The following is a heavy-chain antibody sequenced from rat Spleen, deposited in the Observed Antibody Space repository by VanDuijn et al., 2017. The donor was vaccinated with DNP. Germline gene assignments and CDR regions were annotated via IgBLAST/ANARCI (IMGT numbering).Heavy chain of an antibody. Sequence: QVQLKESGPGLVQPSQTLSLTCTVSGFSLTKYGISWVRQPPGKGLEWIAAISSGGSSYFNSALKSRLSISRDTSKSQVFLKMDSVQTEDTAMYFCARSQGYYYDGSYYPFAYWGQGILVTVSS. CDR2: ISSGGSS. D-gene: IGHD1-12*02. V-gene: IGHV2S8*01. CDR3: ARSQGYYYDGSYYPFAY. CDR1: GFSLTKYG. J-gene: IGHJ3*01.